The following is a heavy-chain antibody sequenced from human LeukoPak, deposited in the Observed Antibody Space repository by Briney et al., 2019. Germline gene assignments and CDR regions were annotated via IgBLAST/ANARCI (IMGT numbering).Heavy chain of an antibody. CDR2: ISYSGST. Sequence: SETLSLTCTVSGGSISRSSWSWIRQPPGKGLEWLGYISYSGSTKYNPSLTSRVTISVDKSKNQFSLKLSSVTAADTAVYYCARVSSAATNYYFDYWGQGTLVTVSS. J-gene: IGHJ4*02. CDR1: GGSISRSS. V-gene: IGHV4-59*12. CDR3: ARVSSAATNYYFDY. D-gene: IGHD2-15*01.